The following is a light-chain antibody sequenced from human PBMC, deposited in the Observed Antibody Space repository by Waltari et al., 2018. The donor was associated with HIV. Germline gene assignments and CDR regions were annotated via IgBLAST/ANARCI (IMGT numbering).Light chain of an antibody. CDR3: GTWDTSLNAGV. V-gene: IGLV1-51*01. J-gene: IGLJ2*01. CDR2: DNP. Sequence: QSVLTQPPAVSAAPGQKVTISCSGTTSNIGNNFVPWYQKLPGTAPKLLIFDNPKRPSGVSYRFSASKSATSATLDITGLHTGDEAEYYCGTWDTSLNAGVFGGGTKVSVL. CDR1: TSNIGNNF.